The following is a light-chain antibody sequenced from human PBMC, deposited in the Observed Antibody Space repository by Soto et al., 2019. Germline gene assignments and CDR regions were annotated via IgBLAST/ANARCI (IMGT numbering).Light chain of an antibody. CDR3: QQRSNWQVT. V-gene: IGKV3D-20*02. CDR1: QSVSSSY. CDR2: GAS. Sequence: DIVLTQSPGTLSFSPGERATLSCRASQSVSSSYLAWYQQKPGQAPRLLIYGASSRATGIPDRFSGSGSGTDFTLTISRLEPEDFAVYYCQQRSNWQVTFGQGTRLEIK. J-gene: IGKJ5*01.